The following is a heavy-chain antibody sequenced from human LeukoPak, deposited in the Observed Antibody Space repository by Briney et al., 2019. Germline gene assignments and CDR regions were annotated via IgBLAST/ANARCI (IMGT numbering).Heavy chain of an antibody. J-gene: IGHJ4*02. CDR1: GFTFRSNA. D-gene: IGHD6-13*01. CDR3: AKIFRGEVRGGISSPGLD. V-gene: IGHV3-23*01. Sequence: GGSLRLSCAASGFTFRSNAMTWVRQAPGKGLEWVSGISGSGGSTTYADPVRGRFTISRDNSKNTLYLQMNSLRPEDTAVYYCAKIFRGEVRGGISSPGLDWGQGTLVTVSS. CDR2: ISGSGGST.